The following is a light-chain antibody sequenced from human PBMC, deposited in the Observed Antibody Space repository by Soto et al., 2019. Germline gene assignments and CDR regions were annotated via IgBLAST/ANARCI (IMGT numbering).Light chain of an antibody. Sequence: EVVLTQSQATLSLSPGERATLSCRASQSVSSYLAWYQQKPGQAPRLLIYDASNRATGIPARFSGSGSGTDFTLTISSLEPEDFALYYCQQRSNWPSFGPGTKVDIK. V-gene: IGKV3-11*01. J-gene: IGKJ3*01. CDR3: QQRSNWPS. CDR1: QSVSSY. CDR2: DAS.